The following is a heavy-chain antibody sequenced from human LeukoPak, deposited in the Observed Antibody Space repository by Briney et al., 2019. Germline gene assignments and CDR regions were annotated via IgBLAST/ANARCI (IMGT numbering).Heavy chain of an antibody. CDR3: ARVRGYCSGGSCYNWFDP. D-gene: IGHD2-15*01. V-gene: IGHV4-59*08. CDR2: IYSSGST. CDR1: GGSISSYY. J-gene: IGHJ5*02. Sequence: SETLSLTCTVSGGSISSYYWSWIRQPPGKGLEWIGYIYSSGSTNYNPSLKSRVAISVDTSKNQFSLKLSSVTAADTAVYYCARVRGYCSGGSCYNWFDPWGQGTLVTVYS.